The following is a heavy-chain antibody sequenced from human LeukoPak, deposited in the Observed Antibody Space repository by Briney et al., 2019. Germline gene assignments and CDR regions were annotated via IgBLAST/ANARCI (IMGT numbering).Heavy chain of an antibody. CDR1: GFTFSDSP. CDR2: MRFDDDTT. J-gene: IGHJ5*02. D-gene: IGHD2-2*01. Sequence: GSLRLSCVASGFTFSDSPMNWVRQAPGKGLEWVSAMRFDDDTTFYADSVKGRFTISRDDSKNTVYLQMNNLRVEDTALYYCAKDESHAAQSFDPRGQGTPVTVSS. V-gene: IGHV3-23*01. CDR3: AKDESHAAQSFDP.